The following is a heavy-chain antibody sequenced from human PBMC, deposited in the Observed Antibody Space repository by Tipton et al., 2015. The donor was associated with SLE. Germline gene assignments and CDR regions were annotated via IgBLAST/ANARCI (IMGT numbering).Heavy chain of an antibody. CDR1: GFTFTSFA. J-gene: IGHJ4*02. D-gene: IGHD3-3*01. CDR3: ARASLRGGLDY. CDR2: ISGSGGGR. Sequence: GSLRLSCAASGFTFTSFAMNWVRQAPGKGLEWVSSISGSGGGRYYADSVKGRSTISRDNAKNSLYLQMNSLRAEDTAVYYCARASLRGGLDYWGQGTLVTVSS. V-gene: IGHV3-21*01.